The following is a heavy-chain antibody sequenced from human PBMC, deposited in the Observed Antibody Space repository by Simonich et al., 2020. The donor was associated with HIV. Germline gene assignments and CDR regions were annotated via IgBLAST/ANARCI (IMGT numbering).Heavy chain of an antibody. J-gene: IGHJ1*01. V-gene: IGHV4-34*01. CDR3: ARLTAGGLGEYFQH. Sequence: QVQLQQWGAGLLKPSETLSLTCAVYGGSFSGYYWSWIRQPPGKGLEWFGEINPRVTNNNNPSLKSRVTISVDTSKNQFSLKLSSVTAADTAVYYCARLTAGGLGEYFQHWGQGTLVTVSS. CDR2: INPRVTN. CDR1: GGSFSGYY. D-gene: IGHD6-13*01.